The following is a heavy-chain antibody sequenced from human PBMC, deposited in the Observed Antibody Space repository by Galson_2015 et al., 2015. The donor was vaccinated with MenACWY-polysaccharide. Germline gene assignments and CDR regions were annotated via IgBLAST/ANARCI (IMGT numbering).Heavy chain of an antibody. V-gene: IGHV3-7*01. CDR1: GFTFNTYW. CDR3: ASLLSGDSPRDY. D-gene: IGHD2-21*01. CDR2: IKHDGSEK. J-gene: IGHJ4*02. Sequence: SLRLSCAASGFTFNTYWMSWVRQAPGKGLEWVANIKHDGSEKYYVDSVKGRFTISRDNAKNSLYLQMNSLRAEDTAVYYCASLLSGDSPRDYWGQGTLVTVSS.